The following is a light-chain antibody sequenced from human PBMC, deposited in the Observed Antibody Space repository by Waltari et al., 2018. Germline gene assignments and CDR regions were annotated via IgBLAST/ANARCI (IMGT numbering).Light chain of an antibody. V-gene: IGKV3-20*01. CDR3: QHYVRLPVT. CDR2: GAS. CDR1: QSVGRS. Sequence: EIVLTQSPGTLSLSPGERATLSCRASQSVGRSLAWYQQKPGQAPRLLIYGASSRATGVPDRFSGSGSGTDFSLTIIRLEPEDFAVYYCQHYVRLPVTFGQGTKVEIK. J-gene: IGKJ1*01.